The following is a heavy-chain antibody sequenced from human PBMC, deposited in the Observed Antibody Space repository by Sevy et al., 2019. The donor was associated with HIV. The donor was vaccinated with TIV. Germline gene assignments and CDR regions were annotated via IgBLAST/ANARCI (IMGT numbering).Heavy chain of an antibody. D-gene: IGHD2-15*01. CDR3: AIGFCSGGSCPRDYYYYGMDV. CDR1: GFTFSTYA. V-gene: IGHV3-23*01. J-gene: IGHJ6*02. Sequence: GGSLRLSCAASGFTFSTYAMNWVRQAPGKGLEWVSSISGSGRYTYYADSVECRFTISRDSSKNTLYLQMNSLRADDTAVYYCAIGFCSGGSCPRDYYYYGMDVWGQGTTVTVSS. CDR2: ISGSGRYT.